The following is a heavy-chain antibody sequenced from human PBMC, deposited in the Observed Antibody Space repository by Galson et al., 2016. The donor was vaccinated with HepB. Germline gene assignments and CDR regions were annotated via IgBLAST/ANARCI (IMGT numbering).Heavy chain of an antibody. Sequence: SLRLSCAASGFTVSSSYMSWVRQAPGKGLEWVSIIYSSGSTHSADSVKGRFTISRDNSKNTLFLQMNSQRAEDTAVYYCARDGGATGLYYYYAMDVWGQGTTVTVSS. CDR2: IYSSGST. J-gene: IGHJ6*02. V-gene: IGHV3-53*01. CDR1: GFTVSSSY. CDR3: ARDGGATGLYYYYAMDV. D-gene: IGHD1-26*01.